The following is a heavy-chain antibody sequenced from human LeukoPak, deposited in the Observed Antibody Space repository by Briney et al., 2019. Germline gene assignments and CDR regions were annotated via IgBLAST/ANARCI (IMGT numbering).Heavy chain of an antibody. CDR3: ARVGYYYVSGGFYAQPFDL. Sequence: GESLKISCKVSGYSFTNYWIGWVRQMPGKGLEWMGIIYPADSDTRYRPSFQSQVTMSADESISTAYLQWSSLKASDTAIYYCARVGYYYVSGGFYAQPFDLWGQGTLVTVSS. D-gene: IGHD3-22*01. CDR2: IYPADSDT. V-gene: IGHV5-51*01. CDR1: GYSFTNYW. J-gene: IGHJ4*02.